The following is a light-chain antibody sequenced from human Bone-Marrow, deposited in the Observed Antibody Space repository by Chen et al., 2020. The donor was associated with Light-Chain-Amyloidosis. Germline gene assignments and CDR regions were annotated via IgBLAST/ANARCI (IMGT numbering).Light chain of an antibody. CDR1: SGSIATNY. CDR2: EDD. J-gene: IGLJ3*02. V-gene: IGLV6-57*01. CDR3: QSYQGSSQGV. Sequence: NFTLTQPHSVSESPGKTVIISCTRSSGSIATNYVQWYQQRPGSSPTTVIYEDDQRPSGVPARFSGSIDRSSNSASLTISGLKTEDEADYYCQSYQGSSQGVFGGGTKLTVL.